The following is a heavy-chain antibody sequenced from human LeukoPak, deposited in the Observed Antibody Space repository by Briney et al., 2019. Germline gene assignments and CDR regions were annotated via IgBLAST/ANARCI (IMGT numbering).Heavy chain of an antibody. CDR2: IKSDGGT. V-gene: IGHV3-74*01. D-gene: IGHD3-22*01. J-gene: IGHJ1*01. CDR3: ARAPSEIGGYYPEYFRH. Sequence: GGSLRLSCAASGFTFSTYWMHWVRQAPGKGLVWVSRIKSDGGTNYADSVKGRFTIFRDNAKKTVSLQMNSLRPEDTGVYYCARAPSEIGGYYPEYFRHWGQGTLVTVSS. CDR1: GFTFSTYW.